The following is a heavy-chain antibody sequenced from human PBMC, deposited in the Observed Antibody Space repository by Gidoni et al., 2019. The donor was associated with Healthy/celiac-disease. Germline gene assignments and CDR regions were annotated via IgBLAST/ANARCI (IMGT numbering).Heavy chain of an antibody. V-gene: IGHV3-30*18. Sequence: QVQLVESGGGVVQPGRSLRLSCAASGFTFSSYGMHWVRQAPGKGLEWVAVISDDGSNKYYADSVKGRFTISRDNSKNTLYLQMNSLRAEDTAVYYCAKGRLTAIFDYWGQGTLVTVSS. J-gene: IGHJ4*02. CDR1: GFTFSSYG. D-gene: IGHD1-20*01. CDR2: ISDDGSNK. CDR3: AKGRLTAIFDY.